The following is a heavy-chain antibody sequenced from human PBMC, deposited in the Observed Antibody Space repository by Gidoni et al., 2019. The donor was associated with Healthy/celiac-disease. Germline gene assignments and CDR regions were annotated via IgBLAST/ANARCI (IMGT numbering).Heavy chain of an antibody. J-gene: IGHJ4*02. CDR3: ASSDSGSYSIDY. Sequence: QVQLQESGPGLVKPSQTLSLPCTVSGGSISSGGYYWSWIRQHPGKGLEWIGYIYYSGSTYYNPSLKSRVTISVDTSKNQFSLRLSSVTAADTAVYYCASSDSGSYSIDYWGQGTLVTVSS. D-gene: IGHD1-26*01. CDR2: IYYSGST. CDR1: GGSISSGGYY. V-gene: IGHV4-31*03.